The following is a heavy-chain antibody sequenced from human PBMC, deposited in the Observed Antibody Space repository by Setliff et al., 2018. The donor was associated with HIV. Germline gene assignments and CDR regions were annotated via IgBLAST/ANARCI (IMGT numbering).Heavy chain of an antibody. V-gene: IGHV4-4*07. J-gene: IGHJ4*02. D-gene: IGHD5-12*01. CDR2: TFASGST. CDR1: GGSISTYY. Sequence: PSETLSLTCTVSGGSISTYYLTWIRQPAGKGLEWIGRTFASGSTNYNPSLKSRVTMSVDTSTNQFSLRLSSVTAADTAVYYCVGGLRSRSQGHFDYWGQGTLVTVSS. CDR3: VGGLRSRSQGHFDY.